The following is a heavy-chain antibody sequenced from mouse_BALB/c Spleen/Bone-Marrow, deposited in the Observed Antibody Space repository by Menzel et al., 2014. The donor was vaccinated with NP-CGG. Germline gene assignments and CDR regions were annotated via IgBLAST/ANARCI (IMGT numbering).Heavy chain of an antibody. Sequence: VQPQQSGPDLVKPGASLKISCKASGYSFTGYYMYWLKQSHGKSLEWIGRVNPNSGGTTYNQKFKDKAILTVDKSSTIAYMELRSLTSEDSAVYYCARDAMDYWGQGTSVTVPS. CDR3: ARDAMDY. V-gene: IGHV1-18*01. CDR2: VNPNSGGT. J-gene: IGHJ4*01. CDR1: GYSFTGYY.